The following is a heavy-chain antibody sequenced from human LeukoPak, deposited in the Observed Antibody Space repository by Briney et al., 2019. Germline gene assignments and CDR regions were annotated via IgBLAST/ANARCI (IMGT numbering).Heavy chain of an antibody. CDR1: GDSISSSSYY. CDR2: IYYSGST. CDR3: AAGYYYGSGSYLGY. D-gene: IGHD3-10*01. V-gene: IGHV4-39*01. J-gene: IGHJ4*02. Sequence: PSETLSLTCTFSGDSISSSSYYWGWIRQPPGKGLEWIGTIYYSGSTYYNPSLKSRVTISEDTSNKQFSLRLTSVTAADTAVYYCAAGYYYGSGSYLGYWGKGTLVTVSS.